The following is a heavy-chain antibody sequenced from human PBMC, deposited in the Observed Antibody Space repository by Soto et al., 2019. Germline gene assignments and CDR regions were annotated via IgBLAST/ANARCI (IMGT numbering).Heavy chain of an antibody. CDR2: MNPNSGNT. V-gene: IGHV1-8*01. Sequence: QVQLVQSGAEVKKPGASVKVSCKASGYTFTSYDINWVRQATGQGLEYMGWMNPNSGNTGYAQKFEGRVTMTRNTTISTDYMELSSLRSDDTAVYYCARERGRYGMDVWGQGTTVSVSS. CDR3: ARERGRYGMDV. D-gene: IGHD3-10*01. J-gene: IGHJ6*02. CDR1: GYTFTSYD.